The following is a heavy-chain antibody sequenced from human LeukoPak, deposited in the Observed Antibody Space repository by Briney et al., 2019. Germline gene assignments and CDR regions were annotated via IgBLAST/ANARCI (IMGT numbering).Heavy chain of an antibody. Sequence: GGSLRLSCAASGFTFSSSDMHWVRQAPGKGLEWVAFIRYDGNNKYYADSVKGRLTITRDNSKNTLYLQMNSLRAADTAVYYCAKGYRNHLLILFDSWGQGTLVTVSS. CDR2: IRYDGNNK. J-gene: IGHJ4*02. V-gene: IGHV3-30*02. CDR3: AKGYRNHLLILFDS. D-gene: IGHD3-16*01. CDR1: GFTFSSSD.